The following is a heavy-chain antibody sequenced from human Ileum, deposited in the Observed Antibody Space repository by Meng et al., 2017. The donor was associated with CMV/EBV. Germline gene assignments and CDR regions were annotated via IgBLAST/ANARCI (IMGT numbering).Heavy chain of an antibody. CDR3: AREYHYYDSSGYYPFDY. Sequence: ASVKVSCKASGYTFTGYYMHWMRQAPGQGLEWMGWINPNSGGTNYAQKFQGRVTMTRDTSISTAYMELSRLRSDDTAVYYCAREYHYYDSSGYYPFDYWGQGTLVTVSS. CDR2: INPNSGGT. V-gene: IGHV1-2*02. D-gene: IGHD3-22*01. J-gene: IGHJ4*02. CDR1: GYTFTGYY.